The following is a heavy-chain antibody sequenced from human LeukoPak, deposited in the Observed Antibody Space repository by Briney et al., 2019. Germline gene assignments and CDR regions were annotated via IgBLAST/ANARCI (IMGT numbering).Heavy chain of an antibody. Sequence: PGGSLRLSCAVSRFTFRSYGMHWVRQAPGKGLEWVAFIRYDGSNKYYADSVKGRFTISRDNSKNTLYLQMNSLRAEDTAVYYCARDQKQWLVRALDYWGQGTLVTVSS. J-gene: IGHJ4*02. CDR3: ARDQKQWLVRALDY. D-gene: IGHD6-19*01. CDR1: RFTFRSYG. V-gene: IGHV3-30*02. CDR2: IRYDGSNK.